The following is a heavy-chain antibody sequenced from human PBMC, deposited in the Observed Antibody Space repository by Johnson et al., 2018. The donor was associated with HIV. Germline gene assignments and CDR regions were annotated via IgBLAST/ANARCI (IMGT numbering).Heavy chain of an antibody. CDR3: ASGEGFYESSGYGEGTF. CDR1: GFTFSSYS. J-gene: IGHJ3*01. Sequence: QVQLVESGGGVVQPGRSLRLSCAASGFTFSSYSMHWVRQAPGKGLEWVAVISYDGYKTYYGSSVKGRFTISRDNSKNTLYLQMNSLRAEETAVYYCASGEGFYESSGYGEGTFWGQGTMVTVSS. D-gene: IGHD3-22*01. CDR2: ISYDGYKT. V-gene: IGHV3-30*04.